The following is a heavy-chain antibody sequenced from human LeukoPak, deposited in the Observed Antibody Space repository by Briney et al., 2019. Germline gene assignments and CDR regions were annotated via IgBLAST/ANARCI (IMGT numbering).Heavy chain of an antibody. J-gene: IGHJ3*02. CDR1: GFTFSSYE. D-gene: IGHD3-10*01. Sequence: GGSLRLSCAASGFTFSSYEMNWVRQAPGKGLEWVSYISSSGSTIYYADSVKGRFTISRDNSKNTLYLQMNSLRAEDTAVYYCAKRITMVRGVIMVNAFDIWGQGTMVTVSS. CDR2: ISSSGSTI. V-gene: IGHV3-48*03. CDR3: AKRITMVRGVIMVNAFDI.